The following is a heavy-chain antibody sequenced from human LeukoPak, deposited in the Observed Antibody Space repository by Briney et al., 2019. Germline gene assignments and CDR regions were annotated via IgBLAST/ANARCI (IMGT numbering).Heavy chain of an antibody. D-gene: IGHD6-19*01. CDR2: IYSGGST. V-gene: IGHV3-53*01. CDR3: ARSSRTNSSGWYYYYGMDV. CDR1: GFTVSSNY. Sequence: PGGSLRLSCAASGFTVSSNYMSWVRQAPGKGLEWVSVIYSGGSTYYADSVKGRFTISRDNSKNTLYLQMNSLRAEDTVVYYCARSSRTNSSGWYYYYGMDVWGQGTTVTVSS. J-gene: IGHJ6*02.